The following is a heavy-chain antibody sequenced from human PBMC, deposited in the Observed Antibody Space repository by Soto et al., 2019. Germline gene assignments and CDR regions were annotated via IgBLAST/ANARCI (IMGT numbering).Heavy chain of an antibody. CDR3: VKNSGWFNT. V-gene: IGHV3-23*01. D-gene: IGHD3-10*01. CDR2: IEGSGEIT. Sequence: GGSLRLSCAASGFMFSTTDMSWVRQAPGKGLEWLTAIEGSGEITYYADSVKGRFTISRDNSKSTVYLQMDSLTADDTAVYFCVKNSGWFNTWGQGTPVTVS. J-gene: IGHJ5*02. CDR1: GFMFSTTD.